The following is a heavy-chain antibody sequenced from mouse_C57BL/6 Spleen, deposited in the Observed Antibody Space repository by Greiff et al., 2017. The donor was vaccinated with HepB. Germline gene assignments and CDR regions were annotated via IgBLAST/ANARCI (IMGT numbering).Heavy chain of an antibody. CDR2: IDPEDGDT. V-gene: IGHV14-1*01. CDR1: GFNIKDYY. J-gene: IGHJ4*01. D-gene: IGHD2-2*01. CDR3: TTLSTMVTTEAMDY. Sequence: EVQLQQSGAELVRPGASVKLSCTASGFNIKDYYMHWVKQRPEQGLEWIGRIDPEDGDTEYAPKFQGKATMTADTSSNTAYLQLSRLTSEDTAVYYCTTLSTMVTTEAMDYWGQGTSVTVSS.